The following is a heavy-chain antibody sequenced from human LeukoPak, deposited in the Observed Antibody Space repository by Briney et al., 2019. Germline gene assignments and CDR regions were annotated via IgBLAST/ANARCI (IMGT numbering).Heavy chain of an antibody. CDR2: IYYSGST. CDR3: ARGESYTALFDY. Sequence: SETLSLTCTVSGGSISSGDYYWSWIRQPPGKGLEWIGYIYYSGSTYYNPSLKSQVTISVDTSKNQFSLKLSSVTAADTAVYYCARGESYTALFDYWGQGTLVTVSS. V-gene: IGHV4-30-4*01. J-gene: IGHJ4*02. D-gene: IGHD2-2*02. CDR1: GGSISSGDYY.